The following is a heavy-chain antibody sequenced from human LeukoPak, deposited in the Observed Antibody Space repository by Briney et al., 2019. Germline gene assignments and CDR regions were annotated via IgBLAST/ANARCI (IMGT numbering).Heavy chain of an antibody. CDR1: GFTFRNYP. V-gene: IGHV3-30-3*01. D-gene: IGHD1-26*01. J-gene: IGHJ6*02. CDR2: ISYTGDKK. CDR3: GRAARGAKPPPYYFYYGIDV. Sequence: GGSLRLSCAASGFTFRNYPMHWVRQAPGRGLEWLAVISYTGDKKYYTDSVKGRLTISRDNSGDTLSLQINNLRAADTALYYCGRAARGAKPPPYYFYYGIDVWGQGTTVTVSS.